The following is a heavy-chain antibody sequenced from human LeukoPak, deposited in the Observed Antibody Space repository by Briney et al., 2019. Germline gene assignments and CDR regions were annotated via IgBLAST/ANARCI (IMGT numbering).Heavy chain of an antibody. V-gene: IGHV3-21*01. CDR2: ISSSSSYI. Sequence: GGSLRLSCAASGFTFSSYSMNWVRRAPGKGLEWVSSISSSSSYIYYADSVKGRFTIPRDNAKNSLYLQMNSLRAEDTAVYYCARVTPVYCGGGSCYGKDFDYWGQGTLVTVSS. J-gene: IGHJ4*02. CDR3: ARVTPVYCGGGSCYGKDFDY. D-gene: IGHD2-15*01. CDR1: GFTFSSYS.